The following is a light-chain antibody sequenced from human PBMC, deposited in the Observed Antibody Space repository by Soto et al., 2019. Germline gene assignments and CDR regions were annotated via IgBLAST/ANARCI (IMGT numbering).Light chain of an antibody. Sequence: AIQMTQSPSSLSASVGDRVTITCRASQGVRNDLGWYQQKPGKAPKLLIYAASSLQSGVPSRFSGSGSDTDFTLNISSLQPEDFATYYCLQDYNYPRTFGQGTKVEIK. V-gene: IGKV1-6*02. CDR3: LQDYNYPRT. CDR2: AAS. J-gene: IGKJ1*01. CDR1: QGVRND.